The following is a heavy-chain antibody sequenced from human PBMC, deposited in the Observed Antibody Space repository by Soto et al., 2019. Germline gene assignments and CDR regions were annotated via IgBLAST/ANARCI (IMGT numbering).Heavy chain of an antibody. Sequence: SETLSLTCAVYGGSFSGYFWSWIRQPPTKGLEWIGEISHNGGTTYNPSLKSRVTISIDTSKNQFSLRLSSVSAADTAVYYCARGATTVEHFYYYGMDVWAQGTKVTVSS. V-gene: IGHV4-34*01. J-gene: IGHJ6*02. CDR2: ISHNGGT. D-gene: IGHD4-17*01. CDR1: GGSFSGYF. CDR3: ARGATTVEHFYYYGMDV.